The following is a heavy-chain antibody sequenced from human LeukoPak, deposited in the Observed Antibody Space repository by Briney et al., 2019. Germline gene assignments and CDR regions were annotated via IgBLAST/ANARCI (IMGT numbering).Heavy chain of an antibody. D-gene: IGHD3-16*01. Sequence: GASVKVSCKASGYTFTGYYMHWVRQAPGQGLEWMGWINPNSGGTNYAQKFQGRVTMTRDTSISTAYMELSRLRSDDTAVYYCARVFSLRARTGDLDYWGQGTLVTVSS. CDR3: ARVFSLRARTGDLDY. J-gene: IGHJ4*02. V-gene: IGHV1-2*02. CDR2: INPNSGGT. CDR1: GYTFTGYY.